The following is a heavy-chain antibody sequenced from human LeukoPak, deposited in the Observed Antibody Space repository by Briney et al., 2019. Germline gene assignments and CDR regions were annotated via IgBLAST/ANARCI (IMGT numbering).Heavy chain of an antibody. CDR2: IWYDGSNK. CDR3: AKDDNDFWSGYPPN. D-gene: IGHD3-3*01. CDR1: GFTFSSYG. Sequence: GRSLRLSCAASGFTFSSYGMHWVRQAPGKGLEWVAVIWYDGSNKYYADSVKGRFTISRDNSKNTLYLQMNSLRADDTAVYYCAKDDNDFWSGYPPNWGQGTLVTVSS. J-gene: IGHJ4*02. V-gene: IGHV3-33*06.